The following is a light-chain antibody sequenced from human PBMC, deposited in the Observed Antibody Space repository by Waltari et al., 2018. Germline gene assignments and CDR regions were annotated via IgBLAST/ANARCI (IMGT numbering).Light chain of an antibody. CDR2: GAS. CDR1: ESISKY. J-gene: IGKJ2*03. Sequence: DIQMTQSPSSLAASVGDRVTITCRASESISKYVNWYQPKPGRAPNLLIYGASTLRSGVPSRFSGGGSGTEFTLTINTLQSEDSAVYYCQQSYTAPRYSFGQGTKLEI. CDR3: QQSYTAPRYS. V-gene: IGKV1-39*01.